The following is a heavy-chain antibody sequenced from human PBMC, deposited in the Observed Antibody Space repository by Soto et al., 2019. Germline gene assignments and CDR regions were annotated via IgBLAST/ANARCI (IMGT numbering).Heavy chain of an antibody. V-gene: IGHV3-30-3*01. D-gene: IGHD2-2*02. CDR2: ISYDGSNK. CDR1: GYTFTSYY. CDR3: AREYCSSTSCYNYYGMDV. J-gene: IGHJ6*02. Sequence: QVQLVQSGAEVKKPGASVKVSCKASGYTFTSYYMHWVRQAPGKGLEWVAVISYDGSNKYYADSVKGRFTISRDNSKNTLYLQMNSLRAEDTAVYYCAREYCSSTSCYNYYGMDVWGQGTTVTVSS.